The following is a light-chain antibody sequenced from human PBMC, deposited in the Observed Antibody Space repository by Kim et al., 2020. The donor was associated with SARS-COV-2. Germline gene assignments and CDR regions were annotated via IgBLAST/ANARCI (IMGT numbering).Light chain of an antibody. CDR3: QQYYSTPLT. CDR1: QSVLYSSNNKNY. J-gene: IGKJ4*01. Sequence: PTINRTSSQSVLYSSNNKNYLAWYQQKPGQPPKLLIYWASTRESGVPDRFSGSGSGTDFTLTISSLQAEDVAVYYCQQYYSTPLTFGGGTKVDIK. CDR2: WAS. V-gene: IGKV4-1*01.